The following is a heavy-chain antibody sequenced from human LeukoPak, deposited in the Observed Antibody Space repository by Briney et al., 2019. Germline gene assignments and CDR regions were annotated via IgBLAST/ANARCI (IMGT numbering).Heavy chain of an antibody. V-gene: IGHV3-30*02. CDR3: AKLLLGANDAFDI. CDR2: IRYDGSNK. Sequence: PGGSLRLSCAASGFTFSSYGMHWVRQAPGKGLEWVSFIRYDGSNKYYADSVKGRFTISRDNSKNTLYLQMNSLRAEDTAVYYCAKLLLGANDAFDIWGQGTMVTVSS. J-gene: IGHJ3*02. D-gene: IGHD1-26*01. CDR1: GFTFSSYG.